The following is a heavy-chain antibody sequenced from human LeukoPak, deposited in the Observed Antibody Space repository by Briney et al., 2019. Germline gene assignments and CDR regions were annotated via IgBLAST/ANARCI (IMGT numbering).Heavy chain of an antibody. D-gene: IGHD3-10*01. CDR1: GGSISSSSYY. J-gene: IGHJ6*03. Sequence: SETLSLTCTVSGGSISSSSYYWGWIRQPPGKGLEWIGCIYYSGSTYYNPSLKSRVTISVDTSENQFSLKLSSVTAADTAVYYCARQGSGRYYGMYYYYMDVWGKGTTVTVSS. CDR3: ARQGSGRYYGMYYYYMDV. CDR2: IYYSGST. V-gene: IGHV4-39*01.